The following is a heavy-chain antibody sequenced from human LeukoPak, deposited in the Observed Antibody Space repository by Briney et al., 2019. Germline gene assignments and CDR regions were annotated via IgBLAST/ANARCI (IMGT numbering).Heavy chain of an antibody. CDR2: IYPDDSDT. Sequence: GESLKISCQGSGYSFTSYWIGWVRPMPGKGLEWMGIIYPDDSDTRYSPSFQGQVTISVDKSITTAYLHLSSLKASDTAMYYCARQVGYSSSPPYYYYMDVWGKGTTVTVSS. D-gene: IGHD6-19*01. J-gene: IGHJ6*03. CDR3: ARQVGYSSSPPYYYYMDV. V-gene: IGHV5-51*01. CDR1: GYSFTSYW.